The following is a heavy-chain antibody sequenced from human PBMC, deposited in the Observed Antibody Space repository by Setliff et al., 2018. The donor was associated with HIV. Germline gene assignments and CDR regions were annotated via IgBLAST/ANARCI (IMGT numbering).Heavy chain of an antibody. V-gene: IGHV5-51*01. CDR2: IYPDESDS. J-gene: IGHJ4*02. CDR3: ARSQSYNSPDF. D-gene: IGHD1-1*01. Sequence: LGESLKISCKGSGYSFSSYWIAWVRQMPGKGLEWMGVIYPDESDSRYSPSFRGQVTISADKSINTAYLQWTSLRASDTAMYYCARSQSYNSPDFWGQGTLVTVSS. CDR1: GYSFSSYW.